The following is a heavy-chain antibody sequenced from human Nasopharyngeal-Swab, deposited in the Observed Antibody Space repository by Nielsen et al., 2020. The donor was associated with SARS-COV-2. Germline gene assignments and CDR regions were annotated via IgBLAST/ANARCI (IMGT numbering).Heavy chain of an antibody. CDR1: GGSFSGYY. V-gene: IGHV4-34*01. J-gene: IGHJ3*02. CDR2: INHSGNT. D-gene: IGHD5-18*01. Sequence: SETLSLTCAVYGGSFSGYYWSWIRQPPGKGLEWIGEINHSGNTKYNPSLKSRVTISVDTSKNQFSLKLSSVTAADTAVYYCAREVRGYAYGTRSFDIWGQGTMVTVSS. CDR3: AREVRGYAYGTRSFDI.